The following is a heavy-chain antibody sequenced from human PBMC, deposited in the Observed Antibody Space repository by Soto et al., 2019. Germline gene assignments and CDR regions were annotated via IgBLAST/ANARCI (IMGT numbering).Heavy chain of an antibody. V-gene: IGHV4-4*07. D-gene: IGHD5-18*01. Sequence: SETLSLTCTVSGGSISSYYWSWIRQPAGKGLEWIGRIYTSGSTNYNPSLKSRATMSVDTSKNRFSLKLSSVTAADTAVYYCARAPTKGYSYGPYYCYGMDVWGQGTTVTVSS. J-gene: IGHJ6*02. CDR3: ARAPTKGYSYGPYYCYGMDV. CDR1: GGSISSYY. CDR2: IYTSGST.